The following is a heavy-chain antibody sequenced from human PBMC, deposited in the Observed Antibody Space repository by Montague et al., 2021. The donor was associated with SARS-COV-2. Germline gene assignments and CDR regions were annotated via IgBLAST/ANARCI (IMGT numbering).Heavy chain of an antibody. CDR3: ARDHYCSSTSCYRARYYYYGMDV. D-gene: IGHD2-2*01. V-gene: IGHV3-48*02. J-gene: IGHJ6*02. CDR2: ISSSSSTI. Sequence: SLRLSCAASGFTFSSYSMNLVRQAPGKGLEWVSYISSSSSTIYYXDSXEGLFTISRDNAKNSLYLQMNSLRDEDTAVYYCARDHYCSSTSCYRARYYYYGMDVWGQGTTVTVSS. CDR1: GFTFSSYS.